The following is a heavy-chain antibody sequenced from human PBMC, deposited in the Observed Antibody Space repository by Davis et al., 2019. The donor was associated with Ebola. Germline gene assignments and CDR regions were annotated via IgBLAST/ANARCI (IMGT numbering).Heavy chain of an antibody. J-gene: IGHJ6*02. D-gene: IGHD2-15*01. CDR3: AKELGYCSGGSCLYYYYYGMDV. Sequence: GESLKISCAASGFTFSSYWMSWVRQAPGKGLEWVANIKQDGSEKYYADSVKGRFTISRDNSKNTLYLQMNSLRAEDTAVYYCAKELGYCSGGSCLYYYYYGMDVWGQGTTVTVSS. V-gene: IGHV3-7*01. CDR2: IKQDGSEK. CDR1: GFTFSSYW.